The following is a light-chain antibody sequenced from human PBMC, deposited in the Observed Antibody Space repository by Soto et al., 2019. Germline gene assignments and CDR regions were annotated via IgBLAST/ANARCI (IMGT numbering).Light chain of an antibody. Sequence: DIQLTQSPSFLSASVGDRVTITCRASQGISTYLAWYLQRPGKAPKLLIYGASTLQSGVPSRFSGGGSGTEFTLTISSLQPEDFGTYFCQQTYNTPYTFGQGTKLEIK. CDR3: QQTYNTPYT. V-gene: IGKV1-9*01. J-gene: IGKJ2*01. CDR1: QGISTY. CDR2: GAS.